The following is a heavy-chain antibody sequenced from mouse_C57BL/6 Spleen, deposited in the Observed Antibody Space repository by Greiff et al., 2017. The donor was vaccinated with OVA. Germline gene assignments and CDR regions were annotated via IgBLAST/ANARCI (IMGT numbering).Heavy chain of an antibody. V-gene: IGHV1-81*01. CDR1: GYTFTSYG. CDR3: AYYDYDEYYFDY. D-gene: IGHD2-4*01. CDR2: IYPRSGNT. J-gene: IGHJ2*01. Sequence: QVQLQQSGAELARPGASVKLSCKASGYTFTSYGISWVKQRTGQGLEWIGEIYPRSGNTYYNEKFKGKATLTADKSSSTAYMELRSLTSEDSAVYFCAYYDYDEYYFDYWGQGTTLTVSS.